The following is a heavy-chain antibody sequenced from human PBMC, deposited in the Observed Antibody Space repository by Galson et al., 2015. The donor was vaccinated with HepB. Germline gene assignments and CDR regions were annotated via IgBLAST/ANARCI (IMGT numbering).Heavy chain of an antibody. J-gene: IGHJ4*02. CDR3: ARDRVEQWLENYFDY. CDR2: ILYDGTIQ. Sequence: SLRLSCAASGFSVSTHAMHWVRQSPGKGLEWVAVILYDGTIQWYADSVKGRFIISRDTSKNTLYLQMNSLRLEDTAVYYCARDRVEQWLENYFDYWGQGTLVTVSS. D-gene: IGHD6-19*01. V-gene: IGHV3-30*04. CDR1: GFSVSTHA.